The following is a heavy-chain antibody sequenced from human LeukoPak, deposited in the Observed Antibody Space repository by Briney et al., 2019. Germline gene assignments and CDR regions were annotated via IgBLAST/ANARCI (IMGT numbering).Heavy chain of an antibody. V-gene: IGHV3-23*01. CDR2: LSGSGITS. CDR1: EFTFSTYG. Sequence: GGTLRLSCAASEFTFSTYGMSWVRQAPGKGLEWVSSLSGSGITSFYPDSMKGRFTISRDNSKNTLFLQVNSLRAEDTAVYYCARHGREVDYYYYYMNVWGKGTTVTVSS. J-gene: IGHJ6*03. D-gene: IGHD1-14*01. CDR3: ARHGREVDYYYYYMNV.